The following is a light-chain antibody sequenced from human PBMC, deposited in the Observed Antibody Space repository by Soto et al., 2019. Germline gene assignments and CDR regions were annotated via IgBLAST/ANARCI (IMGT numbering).Light chain of an antibody. CDR2: EAS. J-gene: IGKJ2*01. CDR3: QQYNNYMYT. CDR1: QSVRNN. Sequence: ELVMSQSPATLSVSPGERATLSCRASQSVRNNVAWYQHKPGQAPRLLIYEASTRATGVPVRFSGGGSGTEFTLTISSLQSEDFAVYYCQQYNNYMYTFGQGTTVDIK. V-gene: IGKV3-15*01.